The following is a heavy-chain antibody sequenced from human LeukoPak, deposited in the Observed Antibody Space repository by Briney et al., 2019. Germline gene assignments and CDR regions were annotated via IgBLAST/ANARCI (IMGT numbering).Heavy chain of an antibody. CDR3: ARVRYDYSNYNFDY. J-gene: IGHJ4*02. CDR1: GGTFSSYA. Sequence: SSVKVSCKASGGTFSSYAISWVRQAPGQGLEWMGGIIPIFGTANYAQKFQGRVTITADESTSTAYMELSSLRCEDTAVYYCARVRYDYSNYNFDYWGQGTLVTVSS. CDR2: IIPIFGTA. D-gene: IGHD4-11*01. V-gene: IGHV1-69*01.